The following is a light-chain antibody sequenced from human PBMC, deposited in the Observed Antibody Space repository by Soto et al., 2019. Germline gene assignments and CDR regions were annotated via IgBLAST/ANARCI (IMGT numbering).Light chain of an antibody. CDR2: NVS. J-gene: IGLJ2*01. V-gene: IGLV2-14*01. Sequence: QSALTQPASVSGSPGQSITISCTGTSSDVGGYHYVSWCQQHPGKAPKLLIYNVSNRPSGVSNRFSGSKSGNTASLTISGLQAEAEADYYCSSYTSSSTVVFGGGTKLTVL. CDR1: SSDVGGYHY. CDR3: SSYTSSSTVV.